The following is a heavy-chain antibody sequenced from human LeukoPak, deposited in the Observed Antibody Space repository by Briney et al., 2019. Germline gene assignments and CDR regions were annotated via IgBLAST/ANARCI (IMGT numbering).Heavy chain of an antibody. CDR2: IYYSGST. J-gene: IGHJ6*02. V-gene: IGHV4-59*01. CDR3: ARDRTYDSSGYYGAYYYYYGMDV. Sequence: PSETLSLTCTVSGGSISSYYWSWIRQPPGKGLECIGYIYYSGSTNYNPSLKSRVTISVDTSKNQFSLKLSSVTAADTAVYYCARDRTYDSSGYYGAYYYYYGMDVWGQGTTVTVSS. CDR1: GGSISSYY. D-gene: IGHD3-22*01.